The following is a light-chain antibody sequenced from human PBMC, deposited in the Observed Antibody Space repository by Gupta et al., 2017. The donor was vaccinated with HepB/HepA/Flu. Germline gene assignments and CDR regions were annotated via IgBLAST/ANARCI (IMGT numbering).Light chain of an antibody. J-gene: IGKJ1*01. CDR2: RAS. V-gene: IGKV1-39*01. CDR1: QSISTY. Sequence: DIQMTQSPSSLSASVGDRVTITCRASQSISTYLNWYQQKPGKAPKPLIYRASSLQSGVPSRFSGSGSGTDFTLAISSLQREDFATYYCQQSYSGPRTFGQGTKVEI. CDR3: QQSYSGPRT.